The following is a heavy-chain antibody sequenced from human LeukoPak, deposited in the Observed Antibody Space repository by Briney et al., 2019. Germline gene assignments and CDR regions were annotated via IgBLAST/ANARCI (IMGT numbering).Heavy chain of an antibody. D-gene: IGHD4-17*01. CDR1: GFTFTNYW. V-gene: IGHV3-74*01. Sequence: PGGSLRLSCAASGFTFTNYWMHWVRQVPGKGLVWVARVDSDGSGTSYADSVKGRFTISRDNTKNTVFLQMNSLRVEDMAVYYCTTVFDFWGQGILVTVSS. CDR3: TTVFDF. CDR2: VDSDGSGT. J-gene: IGHJ4*02.